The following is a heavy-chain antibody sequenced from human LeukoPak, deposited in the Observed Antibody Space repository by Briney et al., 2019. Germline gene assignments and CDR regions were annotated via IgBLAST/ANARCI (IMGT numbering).Heavy chain of an antibody. J-gene: IGHJ4*02. Sequence: PGGSLRLSCAASGFNVSSNYMSWVRQAPGKGLEWVSVIYSGGRTYYADSVKGRFTSSRDNSKNTLYLQMNSLRAEDTAVYYCARGLNYGSGSTLEGYRGQGTLVTVSS. D-gene: IGHD3-10*01. CDR3: ARGLNYGSGSTLEGY. V-gene: IGHV3-53*01. CDR1: GFNVSSNY. CDR2: IYSGGRT.